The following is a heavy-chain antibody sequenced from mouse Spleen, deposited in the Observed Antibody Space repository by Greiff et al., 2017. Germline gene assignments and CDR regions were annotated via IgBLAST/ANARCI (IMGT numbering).Heavy chain of an antibody. V-gene: IGHV1-53*01. J-gene: IGHJ2*01. Sequence: VQLQQPGAELVKPGASVKLSCKASGYTFTSYWMHWVKQRPGQGLEWIGNINPSNGGTNYNEKFKSKATLTVDKSSSTAYMQLSSLTSEDSAVYYCASITTVVAPFDYWGQGTTLTVSS. CDR3: ASITTVVAPFDY. CDR1: GYTFTSYW. CDR2: INPSNGGT. D-gene: IGHD1-1*01.